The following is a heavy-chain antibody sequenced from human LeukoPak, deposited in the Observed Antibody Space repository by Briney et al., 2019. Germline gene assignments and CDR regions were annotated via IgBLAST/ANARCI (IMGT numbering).Heavy chain of an antibody. J-gene: IGHJ4*02. CDR1: GGSISSSSHY. CDR3: ATWRTAKTGFDY. CDR2: IYSSGST. D-gene: IGHD1-1*01. Sequence: SETLSLTCTVFGGSISSSSHYWGWIRQPPGEGLEWIGSIYSSGSTYYNPSLKSRVTISVDTSKNQFSLRLSSVTAADTAVYYCATWRTAKTGFDYWGQGTLVTVSS. V-gene: IGHV4-39*01.